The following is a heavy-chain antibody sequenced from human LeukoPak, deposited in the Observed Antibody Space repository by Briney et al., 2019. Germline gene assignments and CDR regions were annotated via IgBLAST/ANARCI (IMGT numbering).Heavy chain of an antibody. V-gene: IGHV3-48*03. D-gene: IGHD3-22*01. CDR3: ARVVDSSGFYDY. CDR2: ISSSGSTI. J-gene: IGHJ4*02. CDR1: GFTFSSYE. Sequence: PGGSLRLSCAASGFTFSSYEMNWVRQAPGKGLEWVSYISSSGSTIYYADSVKGRFTISRDNAKNSLYLQMNSLRAEDTAVCYCARVVDSSGFYDYWGQGTLVTVSS.